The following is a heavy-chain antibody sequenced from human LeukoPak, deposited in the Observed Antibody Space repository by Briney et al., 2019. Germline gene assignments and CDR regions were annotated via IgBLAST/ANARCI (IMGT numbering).Heavy chain of an antibody. CDR1: GFTFDDYG. J-gene: IGHJ4*02. Sequence: GGSLRLSCAASGFTFDDYGMSWVRQAPGKGLEWVSTINTSGGTTYYADSVKGRFTVSRDNSKNTLYLQMNSLSAEDTAVYYCAKAANYDILTGYYLDYWGQGTLVTVSS. D-gene: IGHD3-9*01. CDR2: INTSGGTT. CDR3: AKAANYDILTGYYLDY. V-gene: IGHV3-23*01.